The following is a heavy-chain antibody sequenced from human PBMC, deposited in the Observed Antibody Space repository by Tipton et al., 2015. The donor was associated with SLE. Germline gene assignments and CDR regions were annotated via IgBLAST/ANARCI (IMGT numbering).Heavy chain of an antibody. J-gene: IGHJ4*02. Sequence: TLSLTCTVSGDSISDNGDYWSWIRQHPGKALEWIGDILYTGSTYYNPSLKSRVTMSVDTSKNQFSLRLNSVTAADTAVYYCATEHFDYWGQGTLVTVSS. V-gene: IGHV4-31*03. CDR1: GDSISDNGDY. CDR2: ILYTGST. CDR3: ATEHFDY. D-gene: IGHD1/OR15-1a*01.